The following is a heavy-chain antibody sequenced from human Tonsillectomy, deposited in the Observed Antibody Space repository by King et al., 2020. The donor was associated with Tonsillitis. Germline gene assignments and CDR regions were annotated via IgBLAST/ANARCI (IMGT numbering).Heavy chain of an antibody. Sequence: VQLVESRGGVVKPGGTLRISCAASGFTFSDYYMIWIRQAPGKGLQWVSYISTSGVYPNYADSVKCRFTISRDNSKKSLYLHMNGLRAEDTAVCYCSRSPLDCSGGSCYLDYWGQGTLVTVSS. J-gene: IGHJ4*02. CDR2: ISTSGVYP. CDR3: SRSPLDCSGGSCYLDY. D-gene: IGHD2-15*01. CDR1: GFTFSDYY. V-gene: IGHV3-11*05.